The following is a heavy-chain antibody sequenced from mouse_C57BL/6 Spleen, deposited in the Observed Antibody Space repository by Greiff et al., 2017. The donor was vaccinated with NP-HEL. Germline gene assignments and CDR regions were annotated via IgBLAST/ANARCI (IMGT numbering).Heavy chain of an antibody. CDR3: AANWDAMDY. J-gene: IGHJ4*01. CDR2: IYPGSGST. CDR1: GYTFTSYW. D-gene: IGHD4-1*01. Sequence: VQLQQPGAELVKPGASVKMSCKASGYTFTSYWITWVKQRPGQGLEWIGDIYPGSGSTNYNEKFKGKATLTVNTSSSTAYMQLSRLTSEDSAVYYCAANWDAMDYWGQGTSVTVSS. V-gene: IGHV1-55*01.